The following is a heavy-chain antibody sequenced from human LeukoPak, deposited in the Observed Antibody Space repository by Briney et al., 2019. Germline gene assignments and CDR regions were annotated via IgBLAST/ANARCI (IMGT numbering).Heavy chain of an antibody. V-gene: IGHV1-46*01. CDR2: INPSGGST. CDR3: ARDRRDTWIQLWVSPYYYGMDV. J-gene: IGHJ6*02. CDR1: GYTFTSYY. Sequence: GASVKVSCKASGYTFTSYYMHWVRQAPGQGLEWMGIINPSGGSTSYAQKFQGRVIMTRDTSTSTVYMELSSLRSEDTAVYYCARDRRDTWIQLWVSPYYYGMDVWGQGTTVTVSS. D-gene: IGHD5-18*01.